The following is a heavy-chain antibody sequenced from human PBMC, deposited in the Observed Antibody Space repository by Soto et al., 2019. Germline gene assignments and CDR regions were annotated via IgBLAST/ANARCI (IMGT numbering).Heavy chain of an antibody. CDR2: IQYRGST. V-gene: IGHV4-34*01. CDR3: AGMFWLGDLLFDY. J-gene: IGHJ4*02. D-gene: IGHD3-10*01. Sequence: SETLSLTCAVYGGSFSGYYWGLIRQPPGKGLEWIGTIQYRGSTYYNPSLKSRVTMSLDTSKNQYSLRLSSVTAADTAVYFCAGMFWLGDLLFDYWGPGTLVTAPQ. CDR1: GGSFSGYY.